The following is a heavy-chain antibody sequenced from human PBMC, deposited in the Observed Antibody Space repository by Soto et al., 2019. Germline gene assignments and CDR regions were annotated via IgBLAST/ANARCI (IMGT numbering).Heavy chain of an antibody. V-gene: IGHV3-74*03. CDR2: INGDGSVT. D-gene: IGHD6-13*01. Sequence: GGSLRLSCAASGFTFRCYWMHWVRQVPGKGLEWVLRINGDGSVTQCADSVNGRFTISRDNVNNTLHLQRDSLRAEDTAVYYCARSRYSGMYCDSWGQGGLVTVSS. CDR1: GFTFRCYW. CDR3: ARSRYSGMYCDS. J-gene: IGHJ4*02.